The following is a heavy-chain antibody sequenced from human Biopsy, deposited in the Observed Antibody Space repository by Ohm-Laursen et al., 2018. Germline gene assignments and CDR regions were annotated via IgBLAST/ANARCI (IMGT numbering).Heavy chain of an antibody. V-gene: IGHV4-39*01. J-gene: IGHJ4*02. CDR2: IFYSGTT. CDR1: GDSIATFNYY. Sequence: SETLSLTCFVSGDSIATFNYYWGWVRQPPGKGLEWLATIFYSGTTHFSRPLECPLTISQDTSSNQFSLRLKYMTAADTGVYYCARIYFYGLGSSDYFFDSWGQGTLVTVSS. D-gene: IGHD3-10*01. CDR3: ARIYFYGLGSSDYFFDS.